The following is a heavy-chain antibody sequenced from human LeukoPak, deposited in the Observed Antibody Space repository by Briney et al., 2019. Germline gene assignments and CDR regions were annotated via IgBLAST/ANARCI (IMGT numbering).Heavy chain of an antibody. CDR2: IIPILGIA. CDR1: GGTFSSYA. D-gene: IGHD6-13*01. Sequence: GASVKVSCKASGGTFSSYAISWVRQAPGQGLEWMGRIIPILGIANYAQKFQGRVTITADKSTSTAYMELSSLRSEDTAVYYCARDEYSRGGPNYYYYGMDVWGQGTTVTVSS. V-gene: IGHV1-69*04. CDR3: ARDEYSRGGPNYYYYGMDV. J-gene: IGHJ6*02.